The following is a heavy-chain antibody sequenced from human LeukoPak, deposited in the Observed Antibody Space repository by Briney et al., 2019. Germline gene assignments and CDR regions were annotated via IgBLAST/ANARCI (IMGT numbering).Heavy chain of an antibody. CDR2: IVVGSGNT. J-gene: IGHJ3*02. D-gene: IGHD3-10*01. V-gene: IGHV1-58*01. CDR3: AATTMNVAASGAFDI. Sequence: SVKVSCKASGFTFTSSAVQWVRQARGQRLDWIGWIVVGSGNTNYAQKFQERVTITRDMSTSTAYMELSSLRSEDTAVYYCAATTMNVAASGAFDIWGQGTMVTVSS. CDR1: GFTFTSSA.